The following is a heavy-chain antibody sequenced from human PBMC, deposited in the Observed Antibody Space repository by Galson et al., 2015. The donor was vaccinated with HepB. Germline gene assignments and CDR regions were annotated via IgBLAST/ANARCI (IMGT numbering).Heavy chain of an antibody. V-gene: IGHV3-21*01. J-gene: IGHJ6*02. CDR3: ARDQDSSGWYYSSSMDV. CDR2: ISSSSSYI. Sequence: SLRLSCAASGFTFSSYSMNWVRQAPGKGLEWVSSISSSSSYIYYADSVKGRFTISRDNAKNSLYLQMNSLRAEDTAVYYCARDQDSSGWYYSSSMDVWGQGTTVTVSS. D-gene: IGHD6-19*01. CDR1: GFTFSSYS.